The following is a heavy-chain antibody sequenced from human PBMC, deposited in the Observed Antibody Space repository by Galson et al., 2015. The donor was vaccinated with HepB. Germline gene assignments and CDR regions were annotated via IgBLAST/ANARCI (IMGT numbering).Heavy chain of an antibody. Sequence: SLRLSCAASGFTFSSYAMSWVRQAPGKGLEWVSAISGSGGSTYYADSVKGRFAISRDNSKNTLYLQMNSLRAEDTAVYYCAKDRYSDWLPGDYWGQGTLVTVSS. CDR1: GFTFSSYA. D-gene: IGHD3-9*01. CDR3: AKDRYSDWLPGDY. J-gene: IGHJ4*02. CDR2: ISGSGGST. V-gene: IGHV3-23*01.